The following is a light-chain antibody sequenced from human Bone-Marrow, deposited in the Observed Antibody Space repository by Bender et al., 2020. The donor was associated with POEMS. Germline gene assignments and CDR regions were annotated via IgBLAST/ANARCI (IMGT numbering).Light chain of an antibody. CDR3: QAWDSSVV. CDR1: KLDDKY. Sequence: SYELTQPPSVSVSPGQTVSITCSGDKLDDKYVSWYQQKPGQSPVMVIYQDNKRPSGIPERFSGSNSGNTATLTISGTQSMDEGDYYCQAWDSSVVFGGGTKLTVL. J-gene: IGLJ2*01. V-gene: IGLV3-1*01. CDR2: QDN.